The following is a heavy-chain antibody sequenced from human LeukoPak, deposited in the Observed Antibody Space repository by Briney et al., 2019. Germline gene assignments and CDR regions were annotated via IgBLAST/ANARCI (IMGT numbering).Heavy chain of an antibody. Sequence: ASVKVSCKASGYTFTSYYMHWVRQAPGQGLEWMGIINPGGGSTSYAQKFQGRVTMTRDTSTSTVYMELSSLRSEDTAVYYCARDGTDFWSGYYEGNWFDPWGQGTLVTVSS. CDR1: GYTFTSYY. V-gene: IGHV1-46*01. CDR2: INPGGGST. J-gene: IGHJ5*02. CDR3: ARDGTDFWSGYYEGNWFDP. D-gene: IGHD3-3*01.